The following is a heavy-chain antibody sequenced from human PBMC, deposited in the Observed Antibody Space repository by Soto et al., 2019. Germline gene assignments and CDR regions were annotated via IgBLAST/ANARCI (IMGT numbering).Heavy chain of an antibody. V-gene: IGHV1-46*03. D-gene: IGHD2-2*01. CDR1: GYTFTSYY. CDR2: INPSGGST. J-gene: IGHJ5*02. CDR3: ARDGTPAAMHDNWFDP. Sequence: QVQLVQSGAEVKKPGASVKVSCKASGYTFTSYYMHWVRQAPGQGLEWMGIINPSGGSTSYAQKFQGRVTMTRDTSTSTVYMELSSLRSEDTAVYYCARDGTPAAMHDNWFDPWGRGTLVTVSS.